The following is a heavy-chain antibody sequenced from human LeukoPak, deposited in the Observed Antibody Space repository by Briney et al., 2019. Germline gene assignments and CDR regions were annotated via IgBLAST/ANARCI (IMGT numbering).Heavy chain of an antibody. CDR2: IYTSGST. J-gene: IGHJ5*02. CDR1: GGSISSGSYY. V-gene: IGHV4-61*02. D-gene: IGHD2-2*01. Sequence: SETLSLTCTVSGGSISSGSYYWSWIRQPAGKGLEWIGRIYTSGSTNYNPSLKSRVTISVDTSKNQFSLKLSSVTAADTAVYYCARDSYAGPWGQGTLVTVSS. CDR3: ARDSYAGP.